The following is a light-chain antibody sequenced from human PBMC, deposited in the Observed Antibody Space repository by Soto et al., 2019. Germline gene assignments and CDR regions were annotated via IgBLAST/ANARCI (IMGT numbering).Light chain of an antibody. CDR1: QSVSSL. J-gene: IGKJ5*01. V-gene: IGKV3-15*01. Sequence: TVLTQSPATLSVSPGERVTLSCRATQSVSSLLAWYQQRPRQAPKLLIYDTSTRATGIPARFSGSGSGTDFTLTISSLQSEDFAVYYCQQYQDRPYTFGPGTRLENK. CDR2: DTS. CDR3: QQYQDRPYT.